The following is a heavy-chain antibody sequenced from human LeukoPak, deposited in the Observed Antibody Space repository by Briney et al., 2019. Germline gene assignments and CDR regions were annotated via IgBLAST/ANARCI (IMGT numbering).Heavy chain of an antibody. V-gene: IGHV3-33*06. J-gene: IGHJ5*01. CDR2: IWYDGTNK. CDR1: GFTFSDYG. D-gene: IGHD1-26*01. Sequence: GGSLRLSCAASGFTFSDYGIHWVRQAPGKGLEWVAVIWYDGTNKYYGDSVKGRFTISRDNSRNTLYLQMNSLRAEDTAVYYCAKDRGSYSTTADSWGQGTLVTVSS. CDR3: AKDRGSYSTTADS.